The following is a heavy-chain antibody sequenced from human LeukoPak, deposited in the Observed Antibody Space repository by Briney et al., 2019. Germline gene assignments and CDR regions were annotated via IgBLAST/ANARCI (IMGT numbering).Heavy chain of an antibody. Sequence: SETLSLTCSVSGGSISSSNYYWGWIRQPPGKGLEWIGYIFYSGSTYYNPSLKSRTSISVDTSKNQFSLKLSSLTAADTAVYYCARGRVRSSFYYYYYMDVWGKGTTVTVSS. CDR2: IFYSGST. CDR3: ARGRVRSSFYYYYYMDV. D-gene: IGHD6-6*01. V-gene: IGHV4-39*01. CDR1: GGSISSSNYY. J-gene: IGHJ6*03.